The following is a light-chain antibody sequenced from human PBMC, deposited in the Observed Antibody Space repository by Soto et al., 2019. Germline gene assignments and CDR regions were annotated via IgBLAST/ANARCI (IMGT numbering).Light chain of an antibody. V-gene: IGKV3-20*01. CDR2: GAS. CDR1: QSVSSSY. Sequence: EIVLTQSPGTLSLSPGERATLSCRASQSVSSSYLAWYQHKPGQAPRLLIYGASNRATGIPDRFSGSGSGTDFTRTISRLEPEDFAVYYCQQYGRSPPYTFGQGTKLEIK. J-gene: IGKJ2*01. CDR3: QQYGRSPPYT.